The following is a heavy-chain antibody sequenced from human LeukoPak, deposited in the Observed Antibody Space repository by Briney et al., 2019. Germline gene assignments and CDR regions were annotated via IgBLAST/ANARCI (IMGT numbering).Heavy chain of an antibody. Sequence: ASVEVSCKASGYTFTSYAMHWVRQAPGQRLEWMGWINAGNGNTKYSQKFQGRVTITRDTSASTAYMEPSSLRSEDTAVYYCARIDFWSGYPYWGQGTLVTVSS. CDR1: GYTFTSYA. V-gene: IGHV1-3*01. CDR2: INAGNGNT. D-gene: IGHD3-3*01. J-gene: IGHJ4*02. CDR3: ARIDFWSGYPY.